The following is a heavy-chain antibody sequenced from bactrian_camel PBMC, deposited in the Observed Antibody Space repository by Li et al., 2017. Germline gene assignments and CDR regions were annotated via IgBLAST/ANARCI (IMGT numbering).Heavy chain of an antibody. D-gene: IGHD3*01. CDR3: AADWTRAVFFANVPDFAF. J-gene: IGHJ6*01. V-gene: IGHV3S55*01. Sequence: HVQLVESGGGSVQAGGSLRLSCAASGNTGHYCMGWFRQAPGQEREGVAAVDKEGFTSYADSVKGRFTVSRDVANNVLYLEMKDLKSEDSAMYYCAADWTRAVFFANVPDFAFSGPGTQVTVS. CDR1: GNTGHYC. CDR2: VDKEGFT.